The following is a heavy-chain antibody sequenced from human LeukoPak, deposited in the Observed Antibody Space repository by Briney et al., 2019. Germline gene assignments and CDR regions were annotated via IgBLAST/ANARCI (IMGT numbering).Heavy chain of an antibody. Sequence: ASVKVSCKASGGTFSSYTISWVRQAPGQGLEWMGGIIPIFGTTNYAQKFQGRVTITTDESTSTAYMELSSLRSEDTAVYYCATFYDFPGYFDYWGQGTLVTVSS. CDR1: GGTFSSYT. D-gene: IGHD3-3*01. CDR2: IIPIFGTT. CDR3: ATFYDFPGYFDY. V-gene: IGHV1-69*05. J-gene: IGHJ4*02.